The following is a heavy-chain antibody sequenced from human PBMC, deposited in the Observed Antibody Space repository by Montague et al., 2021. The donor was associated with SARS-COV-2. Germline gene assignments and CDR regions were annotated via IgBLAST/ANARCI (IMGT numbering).Heavy chain of an antibody. J-gene: IGHJ6*02. CDR1: GFTFGDYA. D-gene: IGHD3-22*01. CDR3: AKDMGSRVYYYSSGFEATGGYGMDV. CDR2: ISWNSGSI. V-gene: IGHV3-9*01. Sequence: SLRLSCAASGFTFGDYAMHWVRQAPGKGLEWVSGISWNSGSIGYXXSLKVLFTISRDNAKNSLYLQMNSLRAEDKALYYCAKDMGSRVYYYSSGFEATGGYGMDVWGQGTTVTVSS.